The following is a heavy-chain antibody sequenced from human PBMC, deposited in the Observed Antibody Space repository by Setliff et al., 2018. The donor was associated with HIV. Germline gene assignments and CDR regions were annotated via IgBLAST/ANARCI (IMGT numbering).Heavy chain of an antibody. CDR1: GYPISSGYY. J-gene: IGHJ6*03. CDR2: IYHSGTT. D-gene: IGHD6-13*01. V-gene: IGHV4-38-2*02. CDR3: ARTLAAAGPGYYYSYYMDV. Sequence: SETLSLTCTVSGYPISSGYYWGWIRQPPGKGLEWIGSIYHSGTTYYNPSLKSRVTISVDTSKNQFSLRLSSATAADTAVYYCARTLAAAGPGYYYSYYMDVWGKGTTVTVSS.